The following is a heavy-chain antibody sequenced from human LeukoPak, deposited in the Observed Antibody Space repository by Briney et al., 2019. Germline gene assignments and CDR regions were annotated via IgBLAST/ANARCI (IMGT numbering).Heavy chain of an antibody. CDR1: GFTFSNSD. Sequence: KAGGSLRLSCEAPGFTFSNSDLDWVRQAPGKGLEGVSSITPSSTYIYYAESMRGRFTVSRDNAKNSLYLQMNSLTAKDTAVYYCARNLNSPIAVAGSDYWGQGTLVTVSS. V-gene: IGHV3-21*01. J-gene: IGHJ4*02. CDR2: ITPSSTYI. CDR3: ARNLNSPIAVAGSDY. D-gene: IGHD6-19*01.